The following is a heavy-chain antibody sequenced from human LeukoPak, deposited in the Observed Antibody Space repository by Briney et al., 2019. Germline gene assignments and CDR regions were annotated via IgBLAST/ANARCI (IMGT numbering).Heavy chain of an antibody. D-gene: IGHD3-10*01. Sequence: SETLCLTCAVYGGSLSGYYWSWIRQPPGKGLEWIGEINHSGSTNYNPSLKSRVTISLDTSKNQFSLKLSSVTAADTAVYYCAREGKGIYYYYMDVWGKGTTVTVSS. V-gene: IGHV4-34*01. J-gene: IGHJ6*03. CDR3: AREGKGIYYYYMDV. CDR2: INHSGST. CDR1: GGSLSGYY.